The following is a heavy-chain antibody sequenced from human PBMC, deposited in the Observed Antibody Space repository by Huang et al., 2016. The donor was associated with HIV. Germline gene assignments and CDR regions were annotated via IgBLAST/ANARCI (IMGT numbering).Heavy chain of an antibody. CDR3: ARDPRIQSWLNFFDY. CDR1: GFSISSYW. D-gene: IGHD3-22*01. J-gene: IGHJ4*02. Sequence: EVQLVESAGGLVQPGGSLRLSCAASGFSISSYWMHWVRQAPGKGLVWVSRINSDGSSKSYADSVKGRFTISRDNAKNTLYLKMNSLRAEDTAVYYCARDPRIQSWLNFFDYWGQGTLVSVSS. CDR2: INSDGSSK. V-gene: IGHV3-74*01.